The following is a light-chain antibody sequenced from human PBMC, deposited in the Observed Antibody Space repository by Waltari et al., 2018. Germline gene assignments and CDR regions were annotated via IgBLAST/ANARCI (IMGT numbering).Light chain of an antibody. Sequence: QSVLTQPPSVSAAPGQRVTISCSGGSSNIGNHSVSWYRQFPGTAPKLLIYEDSERPSGIPGRFSGSKSGTSATLDITGLQAGDEADYYCGTWDSSLSGAVFGGGTHLTVL. J-gene: IGLJ7*01. CDR2: EDS. V-gene: IGLV1-51*02. CDR1: SSNIGNHS. CDR3: GTWDSSLSGAV.